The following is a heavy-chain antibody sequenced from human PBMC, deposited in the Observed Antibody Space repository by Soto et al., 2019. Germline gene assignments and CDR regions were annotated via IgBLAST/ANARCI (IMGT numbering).Heavy chain of an antibody. CDR2: INQDGSGT. CDR3: ARYFRGSGRYFFDH. D-gene: IGHD6-19*01. J-gene: IGHJ4*02. V-gene: IGHV3-7*03. Sequence: PGGSLRLSCIASEFTLISSFMGWVRQAPGKGLEWVANINQDGSGTYYVDSVKGRFTISRDNAKNSLYLQMNSLRAEDTAVSYCARYFRGSGRYFFDHWGQGPLVTVSS. CDR1: EFTLISSF.